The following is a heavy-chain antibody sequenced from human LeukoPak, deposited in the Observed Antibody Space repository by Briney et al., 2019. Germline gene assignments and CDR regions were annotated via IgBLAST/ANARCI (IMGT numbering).Heavy chain of an antibody. CDR1: GYTFTGYY. Sequence: ASVKVSCKASGYTFTGYYMHWVRQAPGQGLEWMGWINPNSGGTNYAQKFQGRVTMTRDTSISTAYMELSRLRSDDTAVYYCARGAPFFIVVVPAAADGMDVWGQGTTVTVS. CDR2: INPNSGGT. J-gene: IGHJ6*02. D-gene: IGHD2-2*01. V-gene: IGHV1-2*02. CDR3: ARGAPFFIVVVPAAADGMDV.